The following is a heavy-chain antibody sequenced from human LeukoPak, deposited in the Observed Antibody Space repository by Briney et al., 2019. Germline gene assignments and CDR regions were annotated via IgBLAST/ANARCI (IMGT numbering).Heavy chain of an antibody. V-gene: IGHV3-30-3*01. D-gene: IGHD5-12*01. Sequence: PGGSLRLSCAASGFTFSSYAMHWVRQAPGKGLEWVAVISYDGSNKYYADSVKGRFTISRDNSKNTLYLQMNSLRAEDTAVYYCAREMEWLRLFDYWGQGTLVTVSS. J-gene: IGHJ4*02. CDR3: AREMEWLRLFDY. CDR2: ISYDGSNK. CDR1: GFTFSSYA.